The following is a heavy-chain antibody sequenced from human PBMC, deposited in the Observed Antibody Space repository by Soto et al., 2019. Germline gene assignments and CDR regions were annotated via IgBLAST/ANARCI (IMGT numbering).Heavy chain of an antibody. D-gene: IGHD6-13*01. CDR3: AKDHEPYSSSNWFDH. Sequence: EVQLVESGGVVVQPGGSLRLSCAASGFTFDDYTMHWVRQAPGKGLEWVSLISWDGGSTYYADSVKGRFTISRDNSKNSLYLQMNSLRTEDTALYYCAKDHEPYSSSNWFDHWGQGTLVTVSS. J-gene: IGHJ5*02. CDR1: GFTFDDYT. V-gene: IGHV3-43*01. CDR2: ISWDGGST.